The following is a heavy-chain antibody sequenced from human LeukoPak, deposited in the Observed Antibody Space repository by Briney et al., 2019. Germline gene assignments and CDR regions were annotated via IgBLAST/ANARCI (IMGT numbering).Heavy chain of an antibody. Sequence: GGSLRLSCAASGFTFSSYAMHWVRQAPGKGLEWVAVISYDGSNKYYADSVKGRFTISRDNSKNTLYLQMNSLRAEDTAVYYCARDVRFLEWLLYGALDYWGQGTLVTVSS. V-gene: IGHV3-30*04. CDR3: ARDVRFLEWLLYGALDY. CDR2: ISYDGSNK. D-gene: IGHD3-3*01. CDR1: GFTFSSYA. J-gene: IGHJ4*02.